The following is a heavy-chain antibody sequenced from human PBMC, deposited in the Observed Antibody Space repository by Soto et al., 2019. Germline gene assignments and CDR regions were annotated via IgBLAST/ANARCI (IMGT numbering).Heavy chain of an antibody. CDR1: GYTFTSYG. CDR3: ARVGSSSSRCYYYYGMDV. CDR2: ISAYNGNT. V-gene: IGHV1-18*01. D-gene: IGHD6-6*01. J-gene: IGHJ6*02. Sequence: ALVKVSCKASGYTFTSYGISWVRQAPGQGLEWMGWISAYNGNTNYAQKLQGRVTMTTDTSTSTAYMELRSLRSDDTAVYYCARVGSSSSRCYYYYGMDVWGQGTTVTVSS.